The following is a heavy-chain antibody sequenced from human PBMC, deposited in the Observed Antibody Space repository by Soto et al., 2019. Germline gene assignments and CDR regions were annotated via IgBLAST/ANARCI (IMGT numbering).Heavy chain of an antibody. CDR3: ARQASGSYSSFDY. CDR2: IYYSGST. Sequence: SETLSLTCTVSGGSISSYYWNWIRQPPGKGLEWIGYIYYSGSTNYNPSLKSRVTISVDTSKNQFSLKLSSVTAADTAVYYCARQASGSYSSFDYWGQGTLVTVSS. CDR1: GGSISSYY. J-gene: IGHJ4*02. D-gene: IGHD3-10*01. V-gene: IGHV4-59*08.